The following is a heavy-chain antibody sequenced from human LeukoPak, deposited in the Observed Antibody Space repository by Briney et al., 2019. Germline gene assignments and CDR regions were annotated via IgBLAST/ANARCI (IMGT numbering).Heavy chain of an antibody. J-gene: IGHJ6*02. V-gene: IGHV1-18*01. CDR1: GYTFTSYG. CDR3: ARHGSGSYAHGMDV. Sequence: ASVKVSCKVSGYTFTSYGISWVRQAPGQGLEWMGWISAYNGNTNYAQKLQGRVTMTTDTSTSTAYMELRSLRSDDTAVYYCARHGSGSYAHGMDVWGQGTTVTVSS. CDR2: ISAYNGNT. D-gene: IGHD3-10*01.